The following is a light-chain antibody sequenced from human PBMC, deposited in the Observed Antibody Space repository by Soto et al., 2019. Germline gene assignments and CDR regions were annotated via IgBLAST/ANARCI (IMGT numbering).Light chain of an antibody. V-gene: IGLV2-14*01. CDR1: SSDVGSYNY. J-gene: IGLJ3*02. Sequence: QSVLTQPASVSASPGQSITISCTGTSSDVGSYNYVSWYQEHPGKAPKLIIFDVNNRPSGVSHRFSGSKSGNTASLTISGLQAEDEADYYCSSYTSSGTWVFGGGTKLTVL. CDR3: SSYTSSGTWV. CDR2: DVN.